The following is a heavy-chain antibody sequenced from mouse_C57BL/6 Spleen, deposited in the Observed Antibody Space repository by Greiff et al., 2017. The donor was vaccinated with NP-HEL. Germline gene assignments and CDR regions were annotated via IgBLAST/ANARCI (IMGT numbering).Heavy chain of an antibody. Sequence: EVHLVESGGGLVKPGGSLKLSCAASGFTFSDYGMHWVRQAPEKGLEWVAYISSGSSTIYYADTVKGRFTISRDNAKNTLFLQMTSLSSEDTAMYYCARPLIYDYDVGYAMDYWGQGTSVTVSS. D-gene: IGHD2-4*01. CDR1: GFTFSDYG. CDR3: ARPLIYDYDVGYAMDY. CDR2: ISSGSSTI. V-gene: IGHV5-17*01. J-gene: IGHJ4*01.